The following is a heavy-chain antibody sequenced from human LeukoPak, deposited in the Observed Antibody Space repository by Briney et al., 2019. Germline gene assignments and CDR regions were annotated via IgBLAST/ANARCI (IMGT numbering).Heavy chain of an antibody. J-gene: IGHJ6*03. V-gene: IGHV3-30*02. CDR2: IWYGGSNK. CDR3: AKDHYYYMDV. CDR1: GFTFSSYG. Sequence: GGSLRLSCAASGFTFSSYGMHWVRQAPGKGLEWVAVIWYGGSNKYYADSVKGRFTISRDNSKNTLYLQMNSLRAEDTAVYYCAKDHYYYMDVWGKGTTVTVSS.